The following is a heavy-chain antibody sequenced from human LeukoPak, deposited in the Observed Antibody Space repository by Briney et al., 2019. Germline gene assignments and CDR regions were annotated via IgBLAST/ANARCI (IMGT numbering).Heavy chain of an antibody. Sequence: PGGSLRLSCAASGFTFSSYAMHWVRQAPGKGLEWVAVISYDGSNKYYADSVKGRFTISRDDSKNTLYLQMNSLRAEDTAVYYCAREGVAGTVNYYYYGMDVWGKGTTVTVSS. CDR3: AREGVAGTVNYYYYGMDV. D-gene: IGHD6-19*01. J-gene: IGHJ6*04. V-gene: IGHV3-30*04. CDR2: ISYDGSNK. CDR1: GFTFSSYA.